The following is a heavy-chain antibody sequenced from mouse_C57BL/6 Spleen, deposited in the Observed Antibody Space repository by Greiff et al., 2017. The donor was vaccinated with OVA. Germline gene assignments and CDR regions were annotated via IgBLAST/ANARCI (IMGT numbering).Heavy chain of an antibody. Sequence: EVKLVESGGGLVKPGGSLKLSCAASGFTFSDYGMHWVRQAPEKGLEWVAYISSGSSTIYYADTVKGRFTISRDNAKNTLFLQMTSLRSEDTAMYYCARARTGYFDYWGQGTTLTVSS. D-gene: IGHD3-1*01. J-gene: IGHJ2*01. CDR3: ARARTGYFDY. CDR1: GFTFSDYG. V-gene: IGHV5-17*01. CDR2: ISSGSSTI.